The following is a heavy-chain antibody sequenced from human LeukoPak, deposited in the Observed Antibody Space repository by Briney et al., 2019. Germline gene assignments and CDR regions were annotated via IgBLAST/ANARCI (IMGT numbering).Heavy chain of an antibody. Sequence: GRSLRLSCAASGFTFSSYAMHWVRQAPGKGLEWAAVISYDGSNKYYADSVKGRLTISRDNSKNTLYLQVNSLRAEDTAVYYCAREGAMVRGVINFDYWGQGTLVTVSS. D-gene: IGHD3-10*01. V-gene: IGHV3-30-3*01. CDR3: AREGAMVRGVINFDY. J-gene: IGHJ4*02. CDR1: GFTFSSYA. CDR2: ISYDGSNK.